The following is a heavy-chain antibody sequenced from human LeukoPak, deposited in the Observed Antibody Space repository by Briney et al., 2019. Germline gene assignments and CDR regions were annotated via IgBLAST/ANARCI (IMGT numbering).Heavy chain of an antibody. D-gene: IGHD6-13*01. J-gene: IGHJ6*03. CDR2: ISSKNDNA. CDR1: GHIFSDYG. Sequence: ASVKVSCKASGHIFSDYGITWVRQAPGQGLEWMGWISSKNDNANYAQKFQERVTITRDMSTSTAYMELSSLRSEDTAVYYCARLLYSSSWYYYYYYMDVWGKGTTVTVSS. CDR3: ARLLYSSSWYYYYYYMDV. V-gene: IGHV1-18*01.